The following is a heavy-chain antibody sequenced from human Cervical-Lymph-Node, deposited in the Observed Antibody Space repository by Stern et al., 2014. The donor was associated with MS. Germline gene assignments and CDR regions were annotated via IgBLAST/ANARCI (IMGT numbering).Heavy chain of an antibody. V-gene: IGHV3-23*01. CDR1: GFTFRSYA. D-gene: IGHD2-15*01. J-gene: IGHJ1*01. CDR3: AKLRFCSGVNCYFLYFQD. CDR2: ISGSGDNT. Sequence: EVQLLESGGGLVQPGGSLRLSCAGSGFTFRSYAMSWVRQAPGKGLEWVSGISGSGDNTYYADSVKGRLTISRDNSKNTLYLQMHSLRAEDTAVYYCAKLRFCSGVNCYFLYFQDWGQGTLVTVSS.